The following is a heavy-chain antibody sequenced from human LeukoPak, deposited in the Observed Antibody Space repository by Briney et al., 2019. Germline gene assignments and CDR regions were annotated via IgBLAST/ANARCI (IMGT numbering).Heavy chain of an antibody. CDR1: GYTFTSYG. Sequence: ASVKVSFKASGYTFTSYGINWVRQAPGQGLEWMGWISTYNGNPNYAQKLQGRVTMTTDTSTSTAYMELRSLRSDDTAVYYCARSEGPAYCSGGTCYQTPAEYFQHWGQGTLVTVSS. CDR3: ARSEGPAYCSGGTCYQTPAEYFQH. J-gene: IGHJ1*01. D-gene: IGHD2-15*01. V-gene: IGHV1-18*01. CDR2: ISTYNGNP.